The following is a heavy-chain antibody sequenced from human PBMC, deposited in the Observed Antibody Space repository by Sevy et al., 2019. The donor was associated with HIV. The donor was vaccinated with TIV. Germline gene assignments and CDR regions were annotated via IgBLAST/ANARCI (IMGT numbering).Heavy chain of an antibody. V-gene: IGHV3-21*01. J-gene: IGHJ3*02. Sequence: GGSLRLSCAASGFTFSSYSMNWVRQAPGKGLEWVSSISSSSSYIYYADSVKGRFTISRDNAKNSLYLQMNSLRAEETDVYYCARPETYYYGSGRPNDAFDIWGQGTMVTVSS. CDR2: ISSSSSYI. CDR1: GFTFSSYS. CDR3: ARPETYYYGSGRPNDAFDI. D-gene: IGHD3-10*01.